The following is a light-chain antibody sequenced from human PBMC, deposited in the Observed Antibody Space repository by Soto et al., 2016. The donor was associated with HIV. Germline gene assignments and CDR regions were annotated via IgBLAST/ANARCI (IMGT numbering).Light chain of an antibody. CDR1: RSISSY. CDR3: QQSYSTPRT. J-gene: IGKJ1*01. V-gene: IGKV1-39*01. CDR2: AAS. Sequence: DIQMTQSPSSLSASVGDRVTITCRASRSISSYLNWYQQKPGKAPQLLIYAASSLQSGVPSRFSGSGSGTDFTLTISSLQPEDFATYYCQQSYSTPRTFGQGTKVE.